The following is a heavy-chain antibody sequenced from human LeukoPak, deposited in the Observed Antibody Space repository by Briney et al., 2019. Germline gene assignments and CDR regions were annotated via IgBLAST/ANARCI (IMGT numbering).Heavy chain of an antibody. CDR2: ISTYNGET. CDR1: GYTFTSYG. J-gene: IGHJ4*02. Sequence: GASVKVSCKASGYTFTSYGISWVRQAAGQGLEWMGWISTYNGETNYAQKLQGRVTMTTDTYTSTAYLELRRLRPDATAAYYCAREGLGELTLDYWGQGTLVTVSS. V-gene: IGHV1-18*01. CDR3: AREGLGELTLDY. D-gene: IGHD3-16*01.